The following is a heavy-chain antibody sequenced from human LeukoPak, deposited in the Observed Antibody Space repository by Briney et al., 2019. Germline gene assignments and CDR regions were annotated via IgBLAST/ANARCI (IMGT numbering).Heavy chain of an antibody. J-gene: IGHJ3*02. V-gene: IGHV4-4*07. CDR2: IYTSGST. D-gene: IGHD3-22*01. CDR3: ARDKYYYDSSGYGFDI. CDR1: GGSISSYY. Sequence: SETLSLTCTVSGGSISSYYWSWIRQPAGKGLEWIGRIYTSGSTNYNPSLKSPVTMSVDTSKNQFSLKLSSGTAADTAVYYCARDKYYYDSSGYGFDIWGQGTMVTVSS.